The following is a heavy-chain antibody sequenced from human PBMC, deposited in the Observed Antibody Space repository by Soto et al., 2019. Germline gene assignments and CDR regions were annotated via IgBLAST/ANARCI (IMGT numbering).Heavy chain of an antibody. CDR2: INPNSGGT. CDR1: GYTFTGYY. Sequence: QVQLVQSGAEVKKPGASVKVSCKASGYTFTGYYMHWVRQAPGQGLEWMGWINPNSGGTNYAQKFQGRVTITADESTSTAYTELSSLRSEDTAVYYCARGLDFWSGYYTYYYGMDVWGQGTTVTVSS. D-gene: IGHD3-3*01. J-gene: IGHJ6*02. CDR3: ARGLDFWSGYYTYYYGMDV. V-gene: IGHV1-2*02.